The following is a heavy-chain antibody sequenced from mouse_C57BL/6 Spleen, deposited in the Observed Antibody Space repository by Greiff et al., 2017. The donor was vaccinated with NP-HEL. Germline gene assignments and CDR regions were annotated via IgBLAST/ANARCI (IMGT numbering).Heavy chain of an antibody. J-gene: IGHJ2*01. CDR3: ASYDGYFFDD. CDR1: GYTFTSYW. CDR2: IDPSDSYT. V-gene: IGHV1-69*01. D-gene: IGHD2-3*01. Sequence: VQLQQSGAELVMPGASVKLSCKASGYTFTSYWMHWVKQRPGQGLEWIGEIDPSDSYTNYNQKFKGKSTLTVDKSSSTAYMQLSSLTSEDSAVYYCASYDGYFFDDWGQGTTLTVSS.